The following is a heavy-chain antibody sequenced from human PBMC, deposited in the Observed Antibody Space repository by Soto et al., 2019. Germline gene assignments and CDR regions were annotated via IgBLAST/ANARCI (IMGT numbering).Heavy chain of an antibody. CDR1: GGTFSSYA. D-gene: IGHD2-15*01. J-gene: IGHJ6*02. Sequence: SVKVSCKASGGTFSSYAISWVRQAPGQGLEWMGGIIPIFGTANYAQKFQGRVTITADESTSTAYMELSSLRSEDTAVYYCARAGCSGGSCYSHYYYGMDVWGQGTTVTVSS. V-gene: IGHV1-69*13. CDR3: ARAGCSGGSCYSHYYYGMDV. CDR2: IIPIFGTA.